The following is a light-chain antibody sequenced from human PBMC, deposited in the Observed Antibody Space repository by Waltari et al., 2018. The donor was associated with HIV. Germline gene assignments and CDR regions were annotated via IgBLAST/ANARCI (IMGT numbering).Light chain of an antibody. CDR1: SGSVSTSYY. CDR3: VLFMGNGIWV. CDR2: STI. J-gene: IGLJ3*02. Sequence: QTVVTQEPSFSVSPGGPVTLTCGLSSGSVSTSYYPSGYQQTPGQAPRTLMYSTITRPSGVPYRFSGSSRGNKAALTITGAEADDESGYYCVLFMGNGIWVFGGGTKLTVL. V-gene: IGLV8-61*01.